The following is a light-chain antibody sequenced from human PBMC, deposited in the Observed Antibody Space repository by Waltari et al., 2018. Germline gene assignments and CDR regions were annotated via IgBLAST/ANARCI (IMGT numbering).Light chain of an antibody. CDR3: QQYNSYSFT. CDR1: QTIGNW. J-gene: IGKJ3*01. V-gene: IGKV1-5*03. Sequence: DIQMTQSPSTLSASVGDRVTITCRASQTIGNWLAWYQQKPGKAPKLMIYKASSLQSRVPSRFSGSGSGTEFTLTISSLQPDDFATYYCQQYNSYSFTFGPGTTVDIK. CDR2: KAS.